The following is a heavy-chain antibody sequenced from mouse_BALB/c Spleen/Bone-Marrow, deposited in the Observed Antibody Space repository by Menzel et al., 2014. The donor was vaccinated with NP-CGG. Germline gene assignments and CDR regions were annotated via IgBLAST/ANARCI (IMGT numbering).Heavy chain of an antibody. V-gene: IGHV1-11*01. CDR3: GKGVNYYLIIFFSY. CDR1: GYTFTDHI. CDR2: IYPVSGET. J-gene: IGHJ3*01. D-gene: IGHD1-1*01. Sequence: QVQLQQSGAELASPRASVTLSCKASGYTFTDHIMNWVKKRPGQGLEWIGRIYPVSGETNYNQKFMGKATFSVDRSSTTIYMLFNILTSEDPAVYYCGKGVNYYLIIFFSYLGQRTLVTVS.